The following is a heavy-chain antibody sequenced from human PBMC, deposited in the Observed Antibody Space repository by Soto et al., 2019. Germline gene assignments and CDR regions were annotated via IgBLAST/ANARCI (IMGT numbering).Heavy chain of an antibody. CDR1: GYTFTSYA. CDR2: INAGNGNT. J-gene: IGHJ3*02. Sequence: QVQLVQSGAEVKKPGASVKVSCKASGYTFTSYAMHWVRQAPGQRLEWMGWINAGNGNTKYSQKFQGRVTITRDTXASXAXMXXXSLRSEDTALYYCARDLGGMDIWGQGTMVTVSS. D-gene: IGHD3-10*01. V-gene: IGHV1-3*01. CDR3: ARDLGGMDI.